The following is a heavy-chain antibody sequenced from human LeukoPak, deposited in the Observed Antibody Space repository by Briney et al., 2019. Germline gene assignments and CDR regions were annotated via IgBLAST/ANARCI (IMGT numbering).Heavy chain of an antibody. CDR3: ARLRYDILTGPGTFDY. CDR2: IYYSGST. CDR1: GGSISSYY. V-gene: IGHV4-59*08. J-gene: IGHJ4*02. D-gene: IGHD3-9*01. Sequence: SSETLSLTCTVSGGSISSYYWSWIRQPPGKGLEWIGYIYYSGSTNYNPSLKSRVTISVDTSKNQFSLKLSSVTAADTAVYYCARLRYDILTGPGTFDYWGPGTLVTVSS.